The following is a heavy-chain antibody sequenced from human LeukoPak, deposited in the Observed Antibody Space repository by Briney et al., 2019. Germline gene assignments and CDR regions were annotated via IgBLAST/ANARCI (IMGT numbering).Heavy chain of an antibody. Sequence: GGSLRLSCAASGFTVSSNHMSWVRQAPGKGLEWVSVIYSGGSTYYADSVKGRFTISRDNSKNTLYLQINSLRAEDTAVYYCAREVNSGLYNYYGMDVWGQGTTVTVFS. CDR1: GFTVSSNH. CDR2: IYSGGST. CDR3: AREVNSGLYNYYGMDV. V-gene: IGHV3-53*05. D-gene: IGHD6-19*01. J-gene: IGHJ6*02.